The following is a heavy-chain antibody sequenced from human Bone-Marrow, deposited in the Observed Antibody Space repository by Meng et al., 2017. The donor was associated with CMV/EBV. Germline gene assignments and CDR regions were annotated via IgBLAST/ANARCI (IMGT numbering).Heavy chain of an antibody. CDR2: IYSEGNT. J-gene: IGHJ6*01. V-gene: IGHV3-53*05. CDR1: GFIVSGNS. Sequence: GGSLRLSCAASGFIVSGNSMSWVRQAPGKGLECVSIIYSEGNTQYADSVKGRFTVSRDNSKNTLYLQMNSLRAEDTAVYYCARWLQFDYYYYGMDVRGQGTTVTVSS. D-gene: IGHD5-24*01. CDR3: ARWLQFDYYYYGMDV.